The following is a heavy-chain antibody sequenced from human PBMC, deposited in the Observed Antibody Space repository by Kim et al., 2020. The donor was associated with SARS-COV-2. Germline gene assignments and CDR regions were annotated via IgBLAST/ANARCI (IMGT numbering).Heavy chain of an antibody. Sequence: SETLSLTCAVSGGSISSSNWWSWVRQPPGKGLEWIGEIYHSGSTNYNPSLKSRVTISVDKSKNQFSLKLSSVTAADTAVYYCARFSEKIVGATTGWGQGTLVTVSS. CDR3: ARFSEKIVGATTG. J-gene: IGHJ4*02. V-gene: IGHV4-4*02. CDR1: GGSISSSNW. D-gene: IGHD1-26*01. CDR2: IYHSGST.